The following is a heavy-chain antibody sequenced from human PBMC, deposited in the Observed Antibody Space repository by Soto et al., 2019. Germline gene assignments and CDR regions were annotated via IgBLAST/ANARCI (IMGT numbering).Heavy chain of an antibody. CDR1: GYSFTSYW. D-gene: IGHD6-19*01. CDR2: IYPGDSDT. CDR3: ARRTRQWLVDY. V-gene: IGHV5-51*01. J-gene: IGHJ4*02. Sequence: RGESLKISCQGSGYSFTSYWIGWARQMPGKGLEWMGIIYPGDSDTRYSPSFQGQVTISADKSISTAYLQWSSLKASDTAMYYCARRTRQWLVDYWGQGTLVTVSS.